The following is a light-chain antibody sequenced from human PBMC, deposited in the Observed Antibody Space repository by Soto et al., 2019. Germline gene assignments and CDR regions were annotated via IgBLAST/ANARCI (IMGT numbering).Light chain of an antibody. CDR1: QGINSY. V-gene: IGKV1-8*01. Sequence: AIRMTQSPSSFSASTGDRVTITCRASQGINSYLAWYQQKPGKAPNLLIYAASTLQSGVPSRFSGSGSGTDFTLTISCLQSEDFATYYCQQYYNYPPTFGQGTKVEIK. CDR2: AAS. J-gene: IGKJ1*01. CDR3: QQYYNYPPT.